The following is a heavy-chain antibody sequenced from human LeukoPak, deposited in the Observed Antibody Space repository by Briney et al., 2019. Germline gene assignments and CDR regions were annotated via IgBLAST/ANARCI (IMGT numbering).Heavy chain of an antibody. CDR2: LWPAGGTV. Sequence: QPGGSLRLSCAASGFIFSDYWMSWVRQAPGKGRGGVATLWPAGGTVHYMDSVQGRFTISRDNAENSLYLQMNSLRVEDTAVYYCARLLGSVTTYDYWGQGTLVTVSS. J-gene: IGHJ4*02. D-gene: IGHD4-11*01. V-gene: IGHV3-7*01. CDR3: ARLLGSVTTYDY. CDR1: GFIFSDYW.